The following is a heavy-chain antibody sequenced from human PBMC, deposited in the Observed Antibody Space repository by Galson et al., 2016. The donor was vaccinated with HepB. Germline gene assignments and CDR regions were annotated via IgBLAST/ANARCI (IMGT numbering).Heavy chain of an antibody. CDR3: ARGTRAFFDY. J-gene: IGHJ4*02. CDR1: GDSVSSNSAA. Sequence: CAISGDSVSSNSAAWNWIRQSPSRGLEWLGRTYYRSKWFNNDAVSVKSRITIKPDTSKNQFSLQLNSVTPEDTAVYYCARGTRAFFDYWGQGTLVTFSS. V-gene: IGHV6-1*01. CDR2: TYYRSKWFN. D-gene: IGHD1-1*01.